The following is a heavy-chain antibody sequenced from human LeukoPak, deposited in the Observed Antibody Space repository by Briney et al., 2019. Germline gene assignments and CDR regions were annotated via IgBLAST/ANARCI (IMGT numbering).Heavy chain of an antibody. D-gene: IGHD2/OR15-2a*01. V-gene: IGHV4-59*01. CDR2: IFYSGRT. CDR1: GGSISSYY. J-gene: IGHJ3*02. CDR3: ARKNDFDI. Sequence: SETLSLTCTVSGGSISSYYWTWIRQPPGKGLEWIGCIFYSGRTYYNPSLKSRVTISVDMSKSQFSLRLTSVTAADTAVYYCARKNDFDIWGQGTLVTVSS.